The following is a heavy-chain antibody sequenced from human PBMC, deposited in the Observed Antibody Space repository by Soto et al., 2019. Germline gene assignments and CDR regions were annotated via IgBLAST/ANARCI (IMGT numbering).Heavy chain of an antibody. Sequence: PGGALKLSCAASGFTFDYHTMHWVRQAPGKGLEWVALISWDGGSTYYADSVKGRFTISRDNSKNSLYLQMNSLRTEDTALYYCAKAPITSYGMDVWGQGTTVTVSS. CDR2: ISWDGGST. V-gene: IGHV3-43*01. J-gene: IGHJ6*02. CDR3: AKAPITSYGMDV. CDR1: GFTFDYHT.